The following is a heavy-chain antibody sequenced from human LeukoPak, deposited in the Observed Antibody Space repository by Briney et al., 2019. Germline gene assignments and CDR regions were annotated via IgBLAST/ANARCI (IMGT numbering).Heavy chain of an antibody. CDR3: ARGATYSGSYFDY. J-gene: IGHJ4*02. D-gene: IGHD1-26*01. CDR2: IYYSGST. Sequence: SETLSLTCTVSGGSISSSSYYWGWIRQPPGKGLEWIGSIYYSGSTYYNPSLKSRVTISVDTSKNQFSLKLSSVTAADTAVYYCARGATYSGSYFDYWGQGTLVTVSS. CDR1: GGSISSSSYY. V-gene: IGHV4-39*07.